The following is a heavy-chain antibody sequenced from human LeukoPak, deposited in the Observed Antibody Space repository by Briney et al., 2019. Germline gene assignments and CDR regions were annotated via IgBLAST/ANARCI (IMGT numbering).Heavy chain of an antibody. J-gene: IGHJ4*02. Sequence: GASVKVSCKASGYTFTGYYMHWVRQAPGQGLEWMGWINPNSGGTNYAQKFQGRVTMTRNTSISTAYMELSSLRSEDTAVYYCARGGITMVRGVNNYWGQGTLVTVSS. CDR2: INPNSGGT. D-gene: IGHD3-10*01. V-gene: IGHV1-2*02. CDR3: ARGGITMVRGVNNY. CDR1: GYTFTGYY.